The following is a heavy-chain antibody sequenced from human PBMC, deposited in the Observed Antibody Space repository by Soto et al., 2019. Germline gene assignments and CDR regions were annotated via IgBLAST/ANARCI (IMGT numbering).Heavy chain of an antibody. CDR3: ARSGGTHNWFDP. J-gene: IGHJ5*02. CDR2: IYHSGST. Sequence: RQPPGKGLEWIGYIYHSGSTYYNPSLKSRVTISVDRSKNQFSLKLSSVTAADTAVYYCARSGGTHNWFDPWGQGTLVTVSS. V-gene: IGHV4-30-2*01. D-gene: IGHD2-15*01.